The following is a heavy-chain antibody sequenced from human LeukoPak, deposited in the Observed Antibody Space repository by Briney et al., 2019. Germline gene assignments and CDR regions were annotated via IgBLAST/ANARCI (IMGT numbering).Heavy chain of an antibody. V-gene: IGHV1-18*01. Sequence: ASVKVSCKASGYTFTSYGISWVRQAPGQGLEWMGWISAYNGNTNYAQKLQGRVTMTTDTSTSTAYMELRSLRPDDTAVYYCARDYGGRYYYYYMDVWGKGTTVTVSS. D-gene: IGHD4-23*01. CDR1: GYTFTSYG. CDR3: ARDYGGRYYYYYMDV. CDR2: ISAYNGNT. J-gene: IGHJ6*03.